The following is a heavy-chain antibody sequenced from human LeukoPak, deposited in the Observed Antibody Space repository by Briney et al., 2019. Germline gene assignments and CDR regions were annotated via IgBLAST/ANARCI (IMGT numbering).Heavy chain of an antibody. CDR3: ARARGSSSWYYFDY. CDR2: TRGSGDNT. V-gene: IGHV3-23*01. J-gene: IGHJ4*02. D-gene: IGHD6-13*01. CDR1: GFPFSIYA. Sequence: GGSLRLSCAASGFPFSIYAMHWVPQATGKGLEWVSSTRGSGDNTNYADSVKGRFTISRDNSENTLYLQMNSLRAEDTAVYYCARARGSSSWYYFDYWGQGTLVTVSS.